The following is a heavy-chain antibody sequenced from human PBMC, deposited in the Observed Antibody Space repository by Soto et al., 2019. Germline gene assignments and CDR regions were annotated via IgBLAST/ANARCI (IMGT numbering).Heavy chain of an antibody. Sequence: EVQLLESGGDLRQPGGSLRLSCAASGFSFSSYSMSWVRHVPGKGLQWVSGMSATGGSTYYADTVKGRFTTSRDNSRKTMYLQMNSLSADDTAVYYFAKSWVDTWQESAFDIWGLGTMVTVSA. CDR2: MSATGGST. CDR1: GFSFSSYS. J-gene: IGHJ3*02. CDR3: AKSWVDTWQESAFDI. D-gene: IGHD5-18*01. V-gene: IGHV3-23*01.